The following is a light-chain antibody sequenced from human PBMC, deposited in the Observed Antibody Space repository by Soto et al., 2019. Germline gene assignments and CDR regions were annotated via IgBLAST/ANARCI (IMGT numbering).Light chain of an antibody. CDR1: QSVSSSY. CDR2: GAS. Sequence: EIVLTQSPDTLSLSPGERATLSCRASQSVSSSYLAWYQQKPGQAPRLLIYGASSRATGIPDRFSGSGSGTDFTLTSSRLEPEAFAVYYCQQYGSSFTFGRGTKVDIK. J-gene: IGKJ3*01. CDR3: QQYGSSFT. V-gene: IGKV3-20*01.